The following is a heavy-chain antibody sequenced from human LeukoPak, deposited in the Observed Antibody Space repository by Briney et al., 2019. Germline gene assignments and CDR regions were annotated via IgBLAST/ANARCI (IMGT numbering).Heavy chain of an antibody. CDR1: GYSFTSYW. J-gene: IGHJ3*02. Sequence: GESLKISCKGSGYSFTSYWIGWVGQMPGKGLEWMGIISFGDSDSRYSPSFQGQVTISVDKSINTAYLQWSSLKASDTAMYYCATARPHRGFDIWGQGTMVTVSS. CDR3: ATARPHRGFDI. V-gene: IGHV5-51*01. CDR2: ISFGDSDS.